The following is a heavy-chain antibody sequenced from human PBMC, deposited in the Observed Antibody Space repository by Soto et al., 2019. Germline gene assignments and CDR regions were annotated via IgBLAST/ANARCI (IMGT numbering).Heavy chain of an antibody. J-gene: IGHJ6*02. Sequence: ASVKVSCKASGCTFSRYAISWVRQAPGQGLEWMGGIIPISGTANYAQKFQGRVTIIADKSTRTAYMDLSRLRYEETALSYCASWYNIAVPRYDYGMDVWGQGTTVTLSS. CDR2: IIPISGTA. CDR3: ASWYNIAVPRYDYGMDV. CDR1: GCTFSRYA. V-gene: IGHV1-69*06. D-gene: IGHD6-19*01.